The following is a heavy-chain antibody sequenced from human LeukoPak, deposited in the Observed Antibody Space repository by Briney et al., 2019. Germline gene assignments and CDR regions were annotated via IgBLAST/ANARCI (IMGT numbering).Heavy chain of an antibody. V-gene: IGHV3-23*01. CDR1: GFTFSSYA. D-gene: IGHD3-22*01. J-gene: IGHJ3*02. Sequence: GGSLRLSCAASGFTFSSYAMSWVRQAPGKGLEWVSAISGSGGSTYYADSVKGRFTISRDNSKNTLYLQMNSLRAEDTAVYYCAKAGDYDSSGYKGEYAFDIWGQGTMVTVSS. CDR3: AKAGDYDSSGYKGEYAFDI. CDR2: ISGSGGST.